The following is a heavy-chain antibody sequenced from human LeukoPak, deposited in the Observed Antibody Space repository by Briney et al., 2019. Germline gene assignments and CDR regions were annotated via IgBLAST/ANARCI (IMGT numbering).Heavy chain of an antibody. Sequence: PGGSLRLSCAASGFSLSNYIINWVRQAPGKGLEWVSSISTGSTYMYYADSVKGRVTISRDNAKNSLHLQMNSLRAEDTAVYYCAREAYYYGSSGYYPTDYYYYMDVWGKGTTVTVSS. CDR3: AREAYYYGSSGYYPTDYYYYMDV. V-gene: IGHV3-21*01. D-gene: IGHD3-22*01. CDR1: GFSLSNYI. J-gene: IGHJ6*03. CDR2: ISTGSTYM.